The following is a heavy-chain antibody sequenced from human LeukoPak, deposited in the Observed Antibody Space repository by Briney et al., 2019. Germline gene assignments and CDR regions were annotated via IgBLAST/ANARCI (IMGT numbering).Heavy chain of an antibody. J-gene: IGHJ4*02. V-gene: IGHV4-4*07. CDR3: AKVAKYYYGPETYFFFEH. CDR2: IYATGTT. D-gene: IGHD3-10*01. CDR1: DTSINTYY. Sequence: SETLSLTCTVSDTSINTYYWSWIRQPAGKGLEWIGHIYATGTTNYNPSLNSRVTMSIDTSKNQFSLNLRSVTAADTAVYYCAKVAKYYYGPETYFFFEHWGQGTLVTVSS.